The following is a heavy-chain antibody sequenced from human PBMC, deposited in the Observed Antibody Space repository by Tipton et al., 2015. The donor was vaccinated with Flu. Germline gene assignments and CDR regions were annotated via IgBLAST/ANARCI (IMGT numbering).Heavy chain of an antibody. D-gene: IGHD5-24*01. V-gene: IGHV4-38-2*02. CDR2: IYHSGST. Sequence: TLSLTCTVSGYSISSGFYWGWIRQPPGKGLGWIGNIYHSGSTFYNPSLKSRVTISVDTSRNQFSLKLSSVTAADTAVYYCARGDGYNFDYWGQGTLVTVSS. J-gene: IGHJ4*02. CDR1: GYSISSGFY. CDR3: ARGDGYNFDY.